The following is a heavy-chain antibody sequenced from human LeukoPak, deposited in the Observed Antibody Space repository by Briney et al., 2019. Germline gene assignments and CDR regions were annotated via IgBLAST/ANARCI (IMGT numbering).Heavy chain of an antibody. V-gene: IGHV1-69*04. J-gene: IGHJ3*02. CDR1: GGTFSSYT. D-gene: IGHD1-26*01. CDR2: IIPILGIA. Sequence: SSVKVSCKASGGTFSSYTISWVRQAPGQGLEWIGRIIPILGIANYAQKFQGRVTITADKSTSTAYMELSSLRSEDTAVYYCAREKGGADDAFDIWGQGTMVTVSS. CDR3: AREKGGADDAFDI.